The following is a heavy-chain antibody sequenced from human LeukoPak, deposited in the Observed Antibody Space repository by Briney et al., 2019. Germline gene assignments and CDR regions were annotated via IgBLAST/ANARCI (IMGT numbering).Heavy chain of an antibody. J-gene: IGHJ4*02. CDR3: ARHLSDRTTVAGEFDY. V-gene: IGHV4-59*08. CDR2: ISYSGST. CDR1: GGSLNNNY. D-gene: IGHD6-19*01. Sequence: PSETLSLTCTVPGGSLNNNYWSWVRQPPGKGLEWIGYISYSGSTNYNPSLESRATISVASSRAQFSLKINSVTAADTAVYFCARHLSDRTTVAGEFDYWGQGILVTVSS.